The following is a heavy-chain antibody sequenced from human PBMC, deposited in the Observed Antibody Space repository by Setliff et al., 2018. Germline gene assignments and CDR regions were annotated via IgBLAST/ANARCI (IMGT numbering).Heavy chain of an antibody. D-gene: IGHD3-22*01. J-gene: IGHJ3*02. CDR2: INHSGST. Sequence: SETLSLTCAVYGGSSSGYYWSWIRQPPGKGLEWIGEINHSGSTNYNPSLKSRVTISVDTSKNQFSLKLTSVTAADTALYFCARGDSSGYFLEIVHDAFDIWGQGTMVTVS. CDR3: ARGDSSGYFLEIVHDAFDI. CDR1: GGSSSGYY. V-gene: IGHV4-34*01.